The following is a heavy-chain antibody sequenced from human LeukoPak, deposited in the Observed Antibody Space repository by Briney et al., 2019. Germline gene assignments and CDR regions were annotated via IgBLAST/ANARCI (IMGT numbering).Heavy chain of an antibody. V-gene: IGHV3-66*01. D-gene: IGHD2-21*01. CDR1: GFTVSANY. J-gene: IGHJ4*02. Sequence: GGSLRLSCAASGFTVSANYMSWVRQAPGKGLEWVSVVYAGGTRYYADSMKGRFTISRDTSENTLDLQMNSLRAEDTAVYYCVRGPVVRGSYFEDWGQGTLVTVSS. CDR3: VRGPVVRGSYFED. CDR2: VYAGGTR.